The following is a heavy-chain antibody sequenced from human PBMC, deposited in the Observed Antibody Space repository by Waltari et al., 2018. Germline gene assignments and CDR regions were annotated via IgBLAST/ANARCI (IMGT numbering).Heavy chain of an antibody. V-gene: IGHV4-34*02. CDR1: GGSFSGLF. Sequence: QVQLQQGGAGLLKPSETLSLPCTVHGGSFSGLFWTWIRQAPGKGLEWLGEIDHRGSTHYNPSFRSRVTISVDTSKNQFSLQLNSVTAADTALYYCARERSRDFDWLPNVLDVWGLGTLVTVSS. CDR3: ARERSRDFDWLPNVLDV. J-gene: IGHJ3*01. CDR2: IDHRGST. D-gene: IGHD3-9*01.